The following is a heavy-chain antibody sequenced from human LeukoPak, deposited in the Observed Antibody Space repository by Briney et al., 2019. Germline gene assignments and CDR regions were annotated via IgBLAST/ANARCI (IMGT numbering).Heavy chain of an antibody. J-gene: IGHJ4*02. Sequence: ASVKVSCKASGYTFTSYDINWVRQATGQGLEWMGWMNPNSGNTGYAQKFQGRVTMTRDTSTSTVYMELSNLRSEDTAVYYCARDLAPYCSSTSCEFDYWGQGTLVTVSS. V-gene: IGHV1-8*01. D-gene: IGHD2-2*01. CDR1: GYTFTSYD. CDR2: MNPNSGNT. CDR3: ARDLAPYCSSTSCEFDY.